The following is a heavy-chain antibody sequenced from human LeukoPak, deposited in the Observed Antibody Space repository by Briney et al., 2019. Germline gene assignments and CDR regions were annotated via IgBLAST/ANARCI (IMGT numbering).Heavy chain of an antibody. Sequence: PSETLSLTCTVSGGSISSGGYYWSWIRQHPGKGLEWIGYIYYSGSTYYNPSLKSRVTISVDTSKNQFSLKLSSVTAADTAVYYCARVPRITIFGVDQYYFDYWGQGTLVTV. J-gene: IGHJ4*02. V-gene: IGHV4-31*03. CDR2: IYYSGST. CDR3: ARVPRITIFGVDQYYFDY. CDR1: GGSISSGGYY. D-gene: IGHD3-3*01.